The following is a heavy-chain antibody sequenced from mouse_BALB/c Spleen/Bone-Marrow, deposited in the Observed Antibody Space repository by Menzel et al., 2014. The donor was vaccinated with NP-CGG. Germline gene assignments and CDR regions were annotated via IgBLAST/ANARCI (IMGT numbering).Heavy chain of an antibody. CDR3: ARHAYYDQTEVSFVY. CDR2: ISGDGRYT. Sequence: EVKLVESGGGLVKSGGSLKLSCAASGFSFSNYGMSWVRQTPEKRQEWVATISGDGRYTFYSDSVKGRFTISRDNAKNNLYLQLSSLRSEDTALYYCARHAYYDQTEVSFVYWGQGTLVTVSA. J-gene: IGHJ3*01. CDR1: GFSFSNYG. V-gene: IGHV5-9-2*01. D-gene: IGHD2-4*01.